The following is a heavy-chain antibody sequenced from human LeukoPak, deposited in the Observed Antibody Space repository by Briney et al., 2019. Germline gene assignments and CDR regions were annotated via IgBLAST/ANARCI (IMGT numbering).Heavy chain of an antibody. CDR2: IYYSGST. CDR1: GGSISSYY. CDR3: ARSGVVPAAHVAFDI. D-gene: IGHD2-2*01. Sequence: SETLSLTCTVSGGSISSYYWSWIRQPPGKGLEWIGYIYYSGSTNYNPSLKSRVTISVDTSKNQFSLKLSSVTAADTAVYYCARSGVVPAAHVAFDIWGQGTMVTVSS. V-gene: IGHV4-59*01. J-gene: IGHJ3*02.